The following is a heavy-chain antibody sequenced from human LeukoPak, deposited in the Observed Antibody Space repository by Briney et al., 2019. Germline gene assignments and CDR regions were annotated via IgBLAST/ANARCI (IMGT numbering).Heavy chain of an antibody. CDR1: RFTFSTYS. D-gene: IGHD1-14*01. V-gene: IGHV3-21*04. CDR3: AKATGYLL. J-gene: IGHJ4*02. CDR2: ISSRSTYI. Sequence: LGGSLRLSCAASRFTFSTYSMTWVRQAPGKGLEWVSSISSRSTYIYYADSVKGRFTISRDNAKNSLYLQMNSLRAEDTAVYYCAKATGYLLWGQGTLVTVSS.